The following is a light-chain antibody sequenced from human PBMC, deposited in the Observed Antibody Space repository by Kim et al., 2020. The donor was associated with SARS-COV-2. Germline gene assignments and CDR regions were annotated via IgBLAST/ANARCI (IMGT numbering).Light chain of an antibody. CDR3: SSYTGSSTWV. CDR1: SSDVGDYKY. V-gene: IGLV2-14*03. Sequence: GQSITISCTRTSSDVGDYKYVSWYQQHPGKVPKLMIYDVSKRPSGVSNRFSGSKSDNTASLTISGLQAEDEADYYCSSYTGSSTWVFGGGTQLTVL. J-gene: IGLJ3*02. CDR2: DVS.